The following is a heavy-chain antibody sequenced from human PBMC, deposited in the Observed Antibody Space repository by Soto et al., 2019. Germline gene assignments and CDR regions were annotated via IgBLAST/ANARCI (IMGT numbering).Heavy chain of an antibody. CDR1: GFTFSSYS. CDR3: ARDNYDYVWGSYRHLDY. J-gene: IGHJ4*02. Sequence: EVQLVESGGGLVQPGGSLRLSCAASGFTFSSYSMNWVRQAPGKGLEWVSYISSSSSTIYYADSVKGRFTISRDNAKNSLYLQMNSLRDEDTAVYYCARDNYDYVWGSYRHLDYWGQGTLVTVSS. V-gene: IGHV3-48*02. CDR2: ISSSSSTI. D-gene: IGHD3-16*02.